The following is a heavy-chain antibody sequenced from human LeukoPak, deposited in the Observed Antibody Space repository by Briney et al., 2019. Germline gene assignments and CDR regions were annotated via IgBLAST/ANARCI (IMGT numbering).Heavy chain of an antibody. D-gene: IGHD5-12*01. Sequence: GGSLRLSCAASGFTFSSYNMNWVRQAPGKGLEWVSYISSSSSTIYYADSVKGRFTISRDKAKNSLYLQMNSLRAEDTAVYYCARLGYSGYDAFDYWGQGTLVTVSS. CDR3: ARLGYSGYDAFDY. V-gene: IGHV3-48*01. CDR1: GFTFSSYN. J-gene: IGHJ4*02. CDR2: ISSSSSTI.